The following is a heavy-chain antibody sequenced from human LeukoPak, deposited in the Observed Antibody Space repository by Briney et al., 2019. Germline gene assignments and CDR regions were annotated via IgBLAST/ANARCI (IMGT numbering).Heavy chain of an antibody. J-gene: IGHJ6*02. CDR1: GGSISSYY. CDR2: IYYSGST. CDR3: AGRTRYYYYGMDV. D-gene: IGHD1-14*01. Sequence: SETLSLTCTVSGGSISSYYWGWIRQPPGKGLEWIGYIYYSGSTNYNPSLKSRVTISVDTSKNQFSLKLSSVTAADTAVYYCAGRTRYYYYGMDVWGQGTTVTVSS. V-gene: IGHV4-59*01.